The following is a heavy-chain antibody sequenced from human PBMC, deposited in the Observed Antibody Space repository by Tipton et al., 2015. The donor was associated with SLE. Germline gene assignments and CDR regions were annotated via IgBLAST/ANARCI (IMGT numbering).Heavy chain of an antibody. CDR1: GGSMSDYF. Sequence: TLSLTCTVSGGSMSDYFWSWIRQSPGKRLEWIAYIYSSGSAIYNPSLKSRVTISVDTSKNQFSLNVSSVTAADTAVYYCARRKVGGPVDSWGQGTLVTVSS. CDR3: ARRKVGGPVDS. CDR2: IYSSGSA. D-gene: IGHD1-26*01. V-gene: IGHV4-59*01. J-gene: IGHJ4*02.